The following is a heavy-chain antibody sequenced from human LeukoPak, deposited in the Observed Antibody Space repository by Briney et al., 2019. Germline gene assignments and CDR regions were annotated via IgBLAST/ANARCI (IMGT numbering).Heavy chain of an antibody. V-gene: IGHV3-33*01. J-gene: IGHJ6*02. CDR2: IYYDGTTK. D-gene: IGHD2-15*01. CDR1: GFTFSTYG. CDR3: ARGGYCRGGSCYGMDV. Sequence: PGRSLRLSCAASGFTFSTYGMHWVRQAPGQGLEWVADIYYDGTTKYYADSVKGRFTISRDNSKNTLYVQMSSLRAEDTAVYYCARGGYCRGGSCYGMDVWGQGTTVTVS.